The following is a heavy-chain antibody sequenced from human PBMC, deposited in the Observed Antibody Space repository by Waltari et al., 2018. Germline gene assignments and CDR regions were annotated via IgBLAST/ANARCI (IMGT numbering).Heavy chain of an antibody. Sequence: EVQLVESGGVVVHPRGSLRLSCAASGFSFSDYTMHWVRQSPGKGLEWICLISWDGSRTSYADSVKGRFTISRDNSNKSLHLQMDSLGTEDTAFYYCVRDQSDYYYHGMDVWGQGTTVIVSS. CDR2: ISWDGSRT. V-gene: IGHV3-43*01. CDR1: GFSFSDYT. J-gene: IGHJ6*02. CDR3: VRDQSDYYYHGMDV.